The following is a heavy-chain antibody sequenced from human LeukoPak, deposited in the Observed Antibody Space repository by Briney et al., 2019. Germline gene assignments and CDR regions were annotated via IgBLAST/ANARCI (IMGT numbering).Heavy chain of an antibody. Sequence: SQTLSLTCTVSGGSISSGDYYWSWIRQPPGKGLEWIGYIYYSGSTYYNPSLKSRVTISVDTSKNQFSLKLSSVTAADTAVYYCARTTYYYDSSGYYFDYWGRGTLVTVSS. J-gene: IGHJ4*02. CDR1: GGSISSGDYY. V-gene: IGHV4-30-4*01. CDR3: ARTTYYYDSSGYYFDY. CDR2: IYYSGST. D-gene: IGHD3-22*01.